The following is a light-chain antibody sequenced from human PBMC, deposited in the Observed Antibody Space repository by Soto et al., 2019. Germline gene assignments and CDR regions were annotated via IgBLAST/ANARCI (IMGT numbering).Light chain of an antibody. Sequence: QSVLTQPPSASGTPGQRVTISCSGSSSNIGSNYVYWYQQLPGTAPKLLIYRNNQRPSGVPDRFSGSKSGTSASLAISGLRSEDEADYYCAAWDDSLSGLYVIGTGTQLTVL. V-gene: IGLV1-47*01. J-gene: IGLJ1*01. CDR1: SSNIGSNY. CDR3: AAWDDSLSGLYV. CDR2: RNN.